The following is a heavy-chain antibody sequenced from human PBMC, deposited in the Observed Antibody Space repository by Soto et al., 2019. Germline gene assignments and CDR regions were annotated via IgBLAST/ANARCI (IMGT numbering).Heavy chain of an antibody. CDR2: IWYDGSNK. V-gene: IGHV3-33*01. D-gene: IGHD3-16*01. CDR1: GFTFSSYG. Sequence: QVQLVESGGGVVQPGRSLRLSCAASGFTFSSYGMHWVRQAPGKGLEWVAVIWYDGSNKYYADSVKGRFTISRDNSKNTLYLQMNSLRAEDTAVYYCARDNDDVWGRPLPRTYGMDVWGQGTAVTVAS. CDR3: ARDNDDVWGRPLPRTYGMDV. J-gene: IGHJ6*02.